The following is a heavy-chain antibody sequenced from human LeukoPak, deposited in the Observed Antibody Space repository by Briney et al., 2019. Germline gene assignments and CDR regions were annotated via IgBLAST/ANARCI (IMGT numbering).Heavy chain of an antibody. CDR2: IFYDGSNK. D-gene: IGHD3-3*01. CDR1: GFTFNTNN. J-gene: IGHJ4*02. Sequence: GGSLRLSCVASGFTFNTNNMHWVRQAPGKGLEWVTFIFYDGSNKNYADSVKGRFSISRDNSKNTLYLQMSSLRVEDTAVYYCARSGSRLRFLEWLPRAFDYWGQGTLVTVSS. V-gene: IGHV3-30-3*01. CDR3: ARSGSRLRFLEWLPRAFDY.